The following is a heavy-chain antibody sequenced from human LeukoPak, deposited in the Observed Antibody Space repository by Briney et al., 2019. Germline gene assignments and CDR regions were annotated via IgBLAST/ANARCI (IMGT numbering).Heavy chain of an antibody. CDR1: GGTFSSYA. Sequence: SVKVSCKASGGTFSSYAISWVRQAPGQGLEWMGRIIPIFGTANYAQKFQGRVTITTDESTSTAYMELSSLRSEDTAVYYCASLTNYYDSSGYYYENHVDYWGQGTLVTVSS. CDR3: ASLTNYYDSSGYYYENHVDY. D-gene: IGHD3-22*01. J-gene: IGHJ4*02. CDR2: IIPIFGTA. V-gene: IGHV1-69*05.